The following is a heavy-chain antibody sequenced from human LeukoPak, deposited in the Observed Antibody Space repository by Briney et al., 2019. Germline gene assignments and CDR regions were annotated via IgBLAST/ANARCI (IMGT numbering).Heavy chain of an antibody. CDR2: IKPNSGGT. J-gene: IGHJ4*02. Sequence: ASVKVSCRASGYTFTGYYMFWLRQAPGQGLEWMGRIKPNSGGTNYAQKFQGRVTMTRDTSITTAYMELSSLRSDDTAVYYCARDLPSPGISVADDYWGQGTLVTVSS. CDR1: GYTFTGYY. V-gene: IGHV1-2*06. CDR3: ARDLPSPGISVADDY. D-gene: IGHD6-19*01.